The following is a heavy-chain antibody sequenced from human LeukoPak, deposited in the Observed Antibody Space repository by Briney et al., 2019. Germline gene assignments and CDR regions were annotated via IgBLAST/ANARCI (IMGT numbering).Heavy chain of an antibody. J-gene: IGHJ4*02. CDR2: IYHSGST. D-gene: IGHD4-23*01. V-gene: IGHV4-30-2*01. CDR3: ARYYGGNPYYFDY. CDR1: GGSISSGGYS. Sequence: SETLSLTCAVSGGSISSGGYSWSWIRQPPGKGLEWIGYIYHSGSTYYNPSLKSRVTISVDRSKNQFSLKLSSVTAADTAVYYCARYYGGNPYYFDYWGQGTLVTVSS.